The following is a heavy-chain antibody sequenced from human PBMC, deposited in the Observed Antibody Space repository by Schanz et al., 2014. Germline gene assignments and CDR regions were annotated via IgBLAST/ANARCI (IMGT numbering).Heavy chain of an antibody. Sequence: QVQLVQSGAEVKKPGASVKVSCKVSGYSLNELSMHWVRQATGQGLEWMGWMNPTTGNRGYAQNFQGRVTMTRDTSLKTAYMEMTTLKFEDASLYYCAIHYGDRPLWGQGTLIAVSS. D-gene: IGHD4-17*01. V-gene: IGHV1-8*01. CDR3: AIHYGDRPL. J-gene: IGHJ4*02. CDR2: MNPTTGNR. CDR1: GYSLNELS.